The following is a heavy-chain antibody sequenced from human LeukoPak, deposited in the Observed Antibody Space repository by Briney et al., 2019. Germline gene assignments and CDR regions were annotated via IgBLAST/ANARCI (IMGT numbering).Heavy chain of an antibody. V-gene: IGHV1-2*02. CDR3: ARASGSYWWFDS. J-gene: IGHJ5*01. CDR1: AYTFTVYY. Sequence: ASVTVSLKASAYTFTVYYLHWVRQPPGQGLEWMGCVTPNSGDTNYSQKFPGSVTITRDTSISTVYMELSRLRSDDTAVYYCARASGSYWWFDSWGQGTLVTVSS. D-gene: IGHD1-26*01. CDR2: VTPNSGDT.